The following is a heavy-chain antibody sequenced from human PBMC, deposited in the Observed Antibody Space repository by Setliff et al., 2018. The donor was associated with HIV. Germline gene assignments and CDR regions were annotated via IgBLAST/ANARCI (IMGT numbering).Heavy chain of an antibody. D-gene: IGHD1-1*01. CDR3: ARFQAWQLGRRGGYYYYMDV. Sequence: SETLSLTCTVSGGSISGYYWSWVRQPPEKRLELIGFIHYSGSSDYNPSLKSRITISVDMSRNQFSLVLSSVTAADAAVYYCARFQAWQLGRRGGYYYYMDVWGKGTTVTVSS. J-gene: IGHJ6*03. CDR1: GGSISGYY. CDR2: IHYSGSS. V-gene: IGHV4-59*01.